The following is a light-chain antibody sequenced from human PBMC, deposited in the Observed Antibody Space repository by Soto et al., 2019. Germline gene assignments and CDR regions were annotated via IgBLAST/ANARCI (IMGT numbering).Light chain of an antibody. CDR1: QSVSSN. J-gene: IGKJ3*01. V-gene: IGKV3-15*01. Sequence: EIVMTQSPATLSVSPGERATLSCRASQSVSSNLAWYQQKPGQAPSLLIYGASTRATGIPARFSGSGSGTEFTLTISSLQSEDFAVYYCQKYNNWPGTFGPGTKVDIK. CDR3: QKYNNWPGT. CDR2: GAS.